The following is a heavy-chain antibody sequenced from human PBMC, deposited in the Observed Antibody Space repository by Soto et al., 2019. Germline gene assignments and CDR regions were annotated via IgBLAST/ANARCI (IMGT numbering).Heavy chain of an antibody. CDR2: ISGSGGST. Sequence: GSLRLSFAASGFTFSSYAMSWVRQAPGKGLEWVSAISGSGGSTYYADSVKGRFTISRDNSKNTLYLQMNSLRAEDTDVYYCAKALLIAAAGNVDYWGQGTLVTVSS. CDR1: GFTFSSYA. D-gene: IGHD6-13*01. J-gene: IGHJ4*02. V-gene: IGHV3-23*01. CDR3: AKALLIAAAGNVDY.